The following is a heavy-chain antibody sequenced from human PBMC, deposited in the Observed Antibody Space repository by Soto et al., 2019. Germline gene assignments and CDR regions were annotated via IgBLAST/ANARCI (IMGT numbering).Heavy chain of an antibody. CDR3: AREVDYGDQRGWFDP. CDR1: GGTFSSYA. J-gene: IGHJ5*02. CDR2: IIPIFGTA. V-gene: IGHV1-69*06. Sequence: QVQLVQSGAEVKKPGSSVKVSCKASGGTFSSYAISWVRQAPGQGLEWMGGIIPIFGTANYAQKFQGRVSITADKSTSTAYMELSSLRSEGTAVYYCAREVDYGDQRGWFDPWGQGTLVTVSS. D-gene: IGHD4-17*01.